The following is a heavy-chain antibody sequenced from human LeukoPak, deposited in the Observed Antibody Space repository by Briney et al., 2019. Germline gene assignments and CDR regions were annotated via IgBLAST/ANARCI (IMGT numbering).Heavy chain of an antibody. D-gene: IGHD3-3*01. V-gene: IGHV4-4*07. J-gene: IGHJ5*02. Sequence: KSSETLSLTCTVSGGSISSYYWSWIRQPAGKGLEWIGRIYTSGSTYYNPSLKSRVTISADTSKNQFSLKLNSVTAADTAVYYCAKNGQSGFSFDPWGQGTLVTVSS. CDR1: GGSISSYY. CDR3: AKNGQSGFSFDP. CDR2: IYTSGST.